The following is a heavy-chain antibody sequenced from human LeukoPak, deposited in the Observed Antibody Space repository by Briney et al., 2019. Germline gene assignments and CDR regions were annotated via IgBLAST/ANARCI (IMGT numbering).Heavy chain of an antibody. CDR1: GFTFINYE. J-gene: IGHJ4*02. CDR2: ISSSGTTK. D-gene: IGHD3-22*01. Sequence: GGSLRLSCAASGFTFINYEMSWVRQAPGKGLEWVSFISSSGTTKYYADSVKGRFTISRDNAKNSLYLQMNSLRAEDTAVYYCARVDSSGYFYWPDYWGQGTLVTVSA. CDR3: ARVDSSGYFYWPDY. V-gene: IGHV3-48*03.